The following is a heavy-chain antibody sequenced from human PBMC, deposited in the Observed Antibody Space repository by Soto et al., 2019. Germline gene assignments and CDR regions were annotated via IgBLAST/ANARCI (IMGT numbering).Heavy chain of an antibody. CDR1: GFTFSNYG. CDR2: ISYDGNDK. CDR3: AKGFGWNYLDY. J-gene: IGHJ4*02. Sequence: QVQLVESGGGVVQPGRSLRLSCAASGFTFSNYGLHWVRQAPGKGLEWVALISYDGNDKYYADSVKGRFTISRDNSKNTLYLQMNSLRTEDTAVYYCAKGFGWNYLDYWGQGTLVTVSS. D-gene: IGHD1-1*01. V-gene: IGHV3-30*18.